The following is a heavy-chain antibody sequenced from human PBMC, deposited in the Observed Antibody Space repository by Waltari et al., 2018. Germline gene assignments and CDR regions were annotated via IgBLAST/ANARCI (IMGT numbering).Heavy chain of an antibody. D-gene: IGHD3-10*01. V-gene: IGHV3-30*02. CDR2: VRFHGNNA. J-gene: IGHJ4*02. CDR1: GFAMLGSG. Sequence: QVQLVESGGGVVQPGGSLRRSCAASGFAMLGSGVHWVRQAPRKGLEWVTFVRFHGNNAFYADSVTGRFSISRDTSKNTLYLHMNSLRVEDTAVYYCAKDLSYGPDYWGQGTLVTVSS. CDR3: AKDLSYGPDY.